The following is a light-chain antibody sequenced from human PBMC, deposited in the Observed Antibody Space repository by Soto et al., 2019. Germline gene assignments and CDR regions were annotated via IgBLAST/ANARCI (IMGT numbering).Light chain of an antibody. CDR1: QSVNQK. CDR2: VAS. CDR3: QQHNNWPHT. J-gene: IGKJ2*01. Sequence: EIELTQSPATLSASLGERATLSCRASQSVNQKLGWYQQKPGKAPRRLIYVASYRATGIPARFSGSGSGTEYTLTISSLQAEDFAIYYCQQHNNWPHTFGQGTKLEIK. V-gene: IGKV3-15*01.